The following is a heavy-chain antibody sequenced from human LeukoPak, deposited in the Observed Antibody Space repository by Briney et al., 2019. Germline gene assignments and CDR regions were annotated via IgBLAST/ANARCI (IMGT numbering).Heavy chain of an antibody. V-gene: IGHV3-48*01. CDR1: GFTFSSYS. CDR2: ISSSSSTI. Sequence: PGGSLRLSCAASGFTFSSYSMNWVRQAPGKGLEWVSYISSSSSTIYYADSVKGRFTISRDNAKNSLYLQMNSLRAEDTAVYYCARDALVAAAGTCWFDPWGQGTLVTVSS. CDR3: ARDALVAAAGTCWFDP. J-gene: IGHJ5*02. D-gene: IGHD6-13*01.